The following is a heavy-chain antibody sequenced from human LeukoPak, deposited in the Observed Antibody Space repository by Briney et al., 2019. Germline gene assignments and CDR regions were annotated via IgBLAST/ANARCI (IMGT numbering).Heavy chain of an antibody. Sequence: GASLRLSISASGFTFSSYAISWGRKAPGRGVEWVSAISGSGGSTHYADSVKGRFTISRDNSKNTLYLQMNRLRAEDTAVYYCAKDQVEWGSSFDYWGQGTLVTVSS. CDR3: AKDQVEWGSSFDY. CDR2: ISGSGGST. V-gene: IGHV3-23*01. D-gene: IGHD2-15*01. CDR1: GFTFSSYA. J-gene: IGHJ4*02.